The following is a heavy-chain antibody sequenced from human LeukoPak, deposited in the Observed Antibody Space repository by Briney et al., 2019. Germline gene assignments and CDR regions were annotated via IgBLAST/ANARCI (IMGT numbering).Heavy chain of an antibody. CDR3: VRSYYYDSSGYYSFGY. D-gene: IGHD3-22*01. CDR1: GYTFTSYA. Sequence: ASVKVSCKASGYTFTSYAMHWVRQAPGQRLEWMGWINAGNGNTKYSQKFQGRVTITRDTSASTAYMELSSLRSGDTAVYYCVRSYYYDSSGYYSFGYWGQGTLVTVSS. V-gene: IGHV1-3*01. CDR2: INAGNGNT. J-gene: IGHJ4*02.